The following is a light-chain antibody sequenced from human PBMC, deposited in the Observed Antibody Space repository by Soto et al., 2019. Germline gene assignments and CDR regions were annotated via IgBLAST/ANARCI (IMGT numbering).Light chain of an antibody. V-gene: IGKV3-20*01. CDR3: QQYGSSPSIT. CDR1: QTVVTN. J-gene: IGKJ5*01. CDR2: GAS. Sequence: EIVMTQSPATLSVSPGERATLSCRTSQTVVTNLAWYQQKPGQAPRLLVYGASTRATGIPDRFSGSGSGTDFTLTISRLEPEDFAVYYCQQYGSSPSITFGQGTRLEIK.